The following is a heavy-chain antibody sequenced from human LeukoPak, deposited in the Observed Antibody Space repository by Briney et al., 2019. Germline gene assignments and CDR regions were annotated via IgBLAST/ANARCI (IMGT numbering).Heavy chain of an antibody. CDR3: VPDSKEIPPAMDY. V-gene: IGHV3-23*01. D-gene: IGHD2-2*01. CDR2: ITESGGST. J-gene: IGHJ4*02. CDR1: GFTFSSFA. Sequence: GGSLRLSCGASGFTFSSFAMSWVRQAPGKGLEWVSGITESGGSTSKADSVKGRFTISRDNSKDTLYPQMNSLRAEDTAIYYCVPDSKEIPPAMDYWGQGTLVTVSS.